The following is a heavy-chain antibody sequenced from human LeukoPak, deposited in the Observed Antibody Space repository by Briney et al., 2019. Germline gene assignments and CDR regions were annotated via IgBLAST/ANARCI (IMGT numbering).Heavy chain of an antibody. D-gene: IGHD6-19*01. Sequence: KPGGSLRLSCAASGFTFSSYEMNWVRQPPGKGLEWIGSIYYSGSTYYNPSLKSRVTISVDTSKNHFSLKLSSVTAADTAVYYCATSGWYLLPGIYWGQGTLVTVSS. J-gene: IGHJ4*02. CDR2: IYYSGST. CDR1: GFTFSSYE. V-gene: IGHV4-39*02. CDR3: ATSGWYLLPGIY.